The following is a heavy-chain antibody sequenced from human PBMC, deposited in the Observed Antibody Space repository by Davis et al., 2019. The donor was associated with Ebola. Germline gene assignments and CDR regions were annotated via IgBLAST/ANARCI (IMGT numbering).Heavy chain of an antibody. D-gene: IGHD1-26*01. CDR2: IYYSWGT. Sequence: MPSETLSLTCTVSGGSISSSSYYWGWIRQPPGKGLGWIGSIYYSWGTYYNPSLKSRVTISVDTSKNQFSLKLSSVTAADTAVQYWGGRMGGAGKRFGPWGQGNPGTVSP. CDR1: GGSISSSSYY. J-gene: IGHJ5*02. CDR3: GGRMGGAGKRFGP. V-gene: IGHV4-39*01.